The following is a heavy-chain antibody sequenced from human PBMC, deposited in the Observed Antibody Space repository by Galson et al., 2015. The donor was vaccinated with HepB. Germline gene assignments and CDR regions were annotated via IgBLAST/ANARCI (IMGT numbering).Heavy chain of an antibody. Sequence: SLRLSCAASGFTFSNYYMNWVRRAPGKGLEWLANIKHDGSETWYVDSVKGRFTISRDNAKNSLFLQVTNLRAEDTAVYYCARGLTDSQYRWFDPWGQGTLVTVSS. CDR2: IKHDGSET. CDR1: GFTFSNYY. CDR3: ARGLTDSQYRWFDP. D-gene: IGHD7-27*01. V-gene: IGHV3-7*01. J-gene: IGHJ5*02.